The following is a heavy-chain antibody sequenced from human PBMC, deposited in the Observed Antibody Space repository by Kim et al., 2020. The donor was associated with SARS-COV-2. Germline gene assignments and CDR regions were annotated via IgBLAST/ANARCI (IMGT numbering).Heavy chain of an antibody. Sequence: SETLSLTCTVSGGSISSGGYYWSWIRQHPGKGLEWIGYIYYSGSTYYNPSLKSRVTISVDTSKNQFSLKLSSVTAADTAVYYCARRGLGVRGVILFPLTTGENWFDPWGQGTLVTVSS. V-gene: IGHV4-31*03. CDR3: ARRGLGVRGVILFPLTTGENWFDP. D-gene: IGHD3-10*01. CDR1: GGSISSGGYY. J-gene: IGHJ5*02. CDR2: IYYSGST.